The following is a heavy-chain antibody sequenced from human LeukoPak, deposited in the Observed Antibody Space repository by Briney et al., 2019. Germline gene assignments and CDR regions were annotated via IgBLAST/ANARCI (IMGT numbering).Heavy chain of an antibody. J-gene: IGHJ3*02. CDR3: AILEATMIVVVEDAFDI. D-gene: IGHD3-22*01. V-gene: IGHV7-4-1*02. CDR2: INTNTGNP. CDR1: GYTFTNYA. Sequence: GASVKVSCKASGYTFTNYAVNWVRQAPGQGLEWMGWINTNTGNPTYAQGFTGRFVFSLDTSVSTAYLQISSLKAEDTAVYYCAILEATMIVVVEDAFDIWGQGTMVTVSS.